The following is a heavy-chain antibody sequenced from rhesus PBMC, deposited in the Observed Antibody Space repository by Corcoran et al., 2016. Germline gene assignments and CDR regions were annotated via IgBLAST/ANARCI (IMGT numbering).Heavy chain of an antibody. CDR2: INGNSGST. Sequence: QVQLQESGPGLVKPSETLSPTCAVSGASISSYRWSWLRQPPGKGLGWIGGINGNSGSTYYNPSLKSRVTISKDASKNQFSLKLSSVTAADTAVYYCARGLVGSQGSWGQGVVVTVSS. CDR3: ARGLVGSQGS. J-gene: IGHJ6*01. CDR1: GASISSYR. V-gene: IGHV4-80*01. D-gene: IGHD3-34*01.